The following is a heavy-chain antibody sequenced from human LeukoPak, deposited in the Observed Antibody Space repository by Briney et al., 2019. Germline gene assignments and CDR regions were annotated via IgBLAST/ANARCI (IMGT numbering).Heavy chain of an antibody. J-gene: IGHJ4*02. CDR1: GGTFRSNA. CDR3: ARGWLAETTVVTPYNY. V-gene: IGHV1-69*13. CDR2: ITPIFGTA. Sequence: ASVKVSCKASGGTFRSNAISWVGQAPGQGLEWMGGITPIFGTANYAQKFQGRVTITAVESMSTAYMELSSLRSEDTAVYYCARGWLAETTVVTPYNYWGQGTLVTVSS. D-gene: IGHD4-23*01.